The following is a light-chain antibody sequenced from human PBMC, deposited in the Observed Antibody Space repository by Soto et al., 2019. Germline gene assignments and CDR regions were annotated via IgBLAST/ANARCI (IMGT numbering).Light chain of an antibody. CDR2: DVT. V-gene: IGLV2-14*01. J-gene: IGLJ3*02. CDR3: TSYTSSSTWV. CDR1: SSDVGGYNY. Sequence: QSVLTQPASVSGSPGQSITISCTGTSSDVGGYNYVYWYQQHPGKAPKLMIYDVTNRPSGVSNRFSGSKSGNTASLTISGLQSEDEADYYCTSYTSSSTWVFSGETKVTVL.